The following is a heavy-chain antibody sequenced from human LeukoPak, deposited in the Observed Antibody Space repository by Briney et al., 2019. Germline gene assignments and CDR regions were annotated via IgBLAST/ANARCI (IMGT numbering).Heavy chain of an antibody. CDR1: GFTFNSYA. CDR2: ISGSGGST. Sequence: TGGSLRLSCAASGFTFNSYAMSWVRQAPGKGLEWVSAISGSGGSTSSADSVRGRFTISRDNSKNTLFLQMSSLAAEDTAVYYCVGELLTAAGTIGAFDIWGRGTMVTVSS. CDR3: VGELLTAAGTIGAFDI. J-gene: IGHJ3*02. V-gene: IGHV3-23*01. D-gene: IGHD6-13*01.